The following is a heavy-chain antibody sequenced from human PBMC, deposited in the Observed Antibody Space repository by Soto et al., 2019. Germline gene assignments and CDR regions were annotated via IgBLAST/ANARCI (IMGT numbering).Heavy chain of an antibody. J-gene: IGHJ6*02. Sequence: SETLSLTCTVSGGSISSYYWSWIRQSPGKGLEWIGYIYYSGSTNYNPSLKSRVTISVDTSKNQFSLKLSSVTAADTAVYYCARYTYYDFWSGYNYYYYGMDVWGQGTTVTVSS. V-gene: IGHV4-59*01. CDR2: IYYSGST. CDR3: ARYTYYDFWSGYNYYYYGMDV. D-gene: IGHD3-3*01. CDR1: GGSISSYY.